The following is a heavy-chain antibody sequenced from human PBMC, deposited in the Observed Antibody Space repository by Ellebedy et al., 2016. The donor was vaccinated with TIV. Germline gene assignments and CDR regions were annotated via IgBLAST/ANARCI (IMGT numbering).Heavy chain of an antibody. D-gene: IGHD6-19*01. V-gene: IGHV3-49*04. CDR1: GFTFGNYA. J-gene: IGHJ4*02. CDR3: ARSAYAAVTGPGGRYFDY. Sequence: PGGSLRLSCTASGFTFGNYAVTWVRQAPGKGLEWIGLIRSKKYGGTPEYAASVRDRFTISRDDSKSVAYLQMTSLKTEDTAVYYCARSAYAAVTGPGGRYFDYWGLGTLVTVSS. CDR2: IRSKKYGGTP.